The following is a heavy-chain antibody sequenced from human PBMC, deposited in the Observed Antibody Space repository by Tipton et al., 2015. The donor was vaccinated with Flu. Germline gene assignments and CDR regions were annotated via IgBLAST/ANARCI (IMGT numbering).Heavy chain of an antibody. Sequence: TLSLTCSVSEDHMSNFYWSWVRQPAGEGLEWIGRIHTNGKTDYNPSLKSRVAMSIATSKKQFSLHVTSVTAADTAVYYCVRENGRMEYWGKGRLVTVTS. V-gene: IGHV4-4*07. D-gene: IGHD2-15*01. CDR3: VRENGRMEY. CDR1: EDHMSNFY. J-gene: IGHJ4*02. CDR2: IHTNGKT.